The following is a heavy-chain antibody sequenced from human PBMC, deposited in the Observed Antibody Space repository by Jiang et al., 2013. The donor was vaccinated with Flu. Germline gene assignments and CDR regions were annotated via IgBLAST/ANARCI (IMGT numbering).Heavy chain of an antibody. V-gene: IGHV3-9*01. D-gene: IGHD3-9*01. Sequence: RSLRLSCAASGFTFDDYAMHWVRQGPGKGLEWVSGISWNSGSIGYADSVKGRFTISRDNAKNSLYLQMNSLRAEDTALYYCAKGHYFDWLLYWDYWGQGTLVTVSS. CDR1: GFTFDDYA. CDR3: AKGHYFDWLLYWDY. J-gene: IGHJ4*02. CDR2: ISWNSGSI.